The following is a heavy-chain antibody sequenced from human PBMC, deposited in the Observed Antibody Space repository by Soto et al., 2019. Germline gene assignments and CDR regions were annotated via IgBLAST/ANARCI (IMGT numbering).Heavy chain of an antibody. CDR3: ARLVRTVTTGWFDP. CDR2: IYYSGST. V-gene: IGHV4-59*08. J-gene: IGHJ5*02. Sequence: PSETLSLTCTVSGCSISIYYWSWIRQPPGKRLEWIGYIYYSGSTNYNPSLKSRVTISVDTSKNQFSLKLSSVTAADTAVYYCARLVRTVTTGWFDPWGQGTLVTVSS. D-gene: IGHD4-17*01. CDR1: GCSISIYY.